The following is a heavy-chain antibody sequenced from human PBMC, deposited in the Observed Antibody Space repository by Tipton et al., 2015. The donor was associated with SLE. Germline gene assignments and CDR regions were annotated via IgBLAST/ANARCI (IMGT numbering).Heavy chain of an antibody. J-gene: IGHJ4*02. CDR2: IRYDGSNK. V-gene: IGHV3-30*02. D-gene: IGHD2-15*01. CDR1: GFTFSSYG. Sequence: SLRLSCAASGFTFSSYGMHWVRQAPGKGLEWVAFIRYDGSNKYYADSVKGRFTISRDNSKNTLYLQMNSLRAEDTAVYYCAKVGRDCSGGSCWLDYWGQGTLVTVSS. CDR3: AKVGRDCSGGSCWLDY.